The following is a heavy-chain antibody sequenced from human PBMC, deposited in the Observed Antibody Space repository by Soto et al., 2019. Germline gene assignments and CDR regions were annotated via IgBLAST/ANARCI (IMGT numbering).Heavy chain of an antibody. Sequence: QITLKESGPTLVKPTQTLTLTCTFSGFSLSTSGVGVGWIRQPPRKALEWLTLIYWYDNKRYSPSLKSSLTIANETSNNQVVLTITNMDPVDTATYYCARTEYYGQNWFEPWGQGTLVNVS. J-gene: IGHJ5*02. CDR1: GFSLSTSGVG. CDR2: IYWYDNK. V-gene: IGHV2-5*01. D-gene: IGHD3-10*01. CDR3: ARTEYYGQNWFEP.